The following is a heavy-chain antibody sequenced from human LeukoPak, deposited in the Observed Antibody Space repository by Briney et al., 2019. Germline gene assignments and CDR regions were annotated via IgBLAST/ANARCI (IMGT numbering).Heavy chain of an antibody. CDR3: ARGWGIPAPISWFDP. D-gene: IGHD2-2*01. CDR2: IVPIFGKK. J-gene: IGHJ5*02. V-gene: IGHV1-69*05. Sequence: ASVNVSCKASGGSFSSNIIGWVRQGPGQGLELMGGIVPIFGKKKYAQKFQGRVTITTDESSSTAYMELSSLRSDDTAIYYCARGWGIPAPISWFDPWGQGTLVTVSS. CDR1: GGSFSSNI.